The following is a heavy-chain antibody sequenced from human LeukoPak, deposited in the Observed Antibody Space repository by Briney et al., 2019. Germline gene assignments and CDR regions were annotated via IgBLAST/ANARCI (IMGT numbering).Heavy chain of an antibody. V-gene: IGHV3-23*01. CDR3: AKANKLWFGESVDTFDI. J-gene: IGHJ3*02. CDR1: GFTFSSYA. Sequence: GGSLRLSCAASGFTFSSYAMSWVRQAPGKGLEWVSAICGSGGSTYYADSGKGRFTISRDNSKNTLYLQMNSLRAEDTAVYYCAKANKLWFGESVDTFDIWGQGTMVTVSS. D-gene: IGHD3-10*01. CDR2: ICGSGGST.